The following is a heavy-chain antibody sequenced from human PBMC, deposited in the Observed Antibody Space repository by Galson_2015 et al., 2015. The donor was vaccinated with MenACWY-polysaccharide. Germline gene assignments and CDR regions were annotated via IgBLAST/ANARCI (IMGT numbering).Heavy chain of an antibody. CDR2: IRCKASGETT. V-gene: IGHV3-49*03. CDR1: GFTFGDYA. Sequence: SLRLSCAASGFTFGDYAMAWFRQAPGKGLEWVGFIRCKASGETTGYAASVEGRFTISRDDSKSTAYLQMNSLQTEDTGIYYCTRDRPIDYWGQGTLVTVSS. J-gene: IGHJ4*02. CDR3: TRDRPIDY.